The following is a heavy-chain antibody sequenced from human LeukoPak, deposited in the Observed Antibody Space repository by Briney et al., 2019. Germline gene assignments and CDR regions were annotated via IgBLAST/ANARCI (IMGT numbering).Heavy chain of an antibody. CDR3: AKRNMWESQPYGY. V-gene: IGHV3-48*01. Sequence: GGSLRLSCAASGFTFSSYSMNWVRQAPGKGLEWVSYISSSSSTIFYADSVKGRFTISRDNAKNTLYLQMNSLRAEDTAVYYCAKRNMWESQPYGYWGQGTLVTVSS. CDR1: GFTFSSYS. J-gene: IGHJ4*02. CDR2: ISSSSSTI. D-gene: IGHD1-26*01.